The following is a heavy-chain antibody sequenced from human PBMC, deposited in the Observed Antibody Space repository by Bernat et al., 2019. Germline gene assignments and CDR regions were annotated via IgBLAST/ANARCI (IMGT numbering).Heavy chain of an antibody. J-gene: IGHJ4*02. V-gene: IGHV3-74*01. D-gene: IGHD3-22*01. CDR3: ARNLRDSSGYYPDY. CDR2: INSDGSST. Sequence: EVQLVESGGGLVQPGGSLRLSCAASGFTFSSYWMHWVRQAPGKGLVWVSRINSDGSSTSYADSVKGRFTISRDNAKNTLYLQMNSLGAEDTAVYYCARNLRDSSGYYPDYWGQGTLVTVSS. CDR1: GFTFSSYW.